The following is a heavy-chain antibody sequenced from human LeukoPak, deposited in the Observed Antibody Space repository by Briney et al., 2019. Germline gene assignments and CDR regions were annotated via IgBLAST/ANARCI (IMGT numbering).Heavy chain of an antibody. Sequence: SETLSLTCTVSGYSISSGDSWGWIRQPPGKGLEWIGSMYHSGNTYYNPSLKSRVTISVDTSKNQFSLKLNSVTAADTAVYYCASGLGAARSYFEYWGQGTLVTVSS. CDR1: GYSISSGDS. D-gene: IGHD6-25*01. J-gene: IGHJ4*02. CDR2: MYHSGNT. V-gene: IGHV4-38-2*02. CDR3: ASGLGAARSYFEY.